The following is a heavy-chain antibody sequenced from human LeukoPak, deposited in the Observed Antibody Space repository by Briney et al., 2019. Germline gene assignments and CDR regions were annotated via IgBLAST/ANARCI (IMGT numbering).Heavy chain of an antibody. CDR2: IRYDGSNK. CDR3: AKLYGSNYYYYYMDV. V-gene: IGHV3-30*02. D-gene: IGHD2-2*02. J-gene: IGHJ6*03. Sequence: GGSLRLSCAASGFTFSSYGMHWVRQAPGKGLEWVAFIRYDGSNKYYADSVKGRFTISRDNSKNTLYLQMNSLRAEDTAVYYCAKLYGSNYYYYYMDVWGKGTTVTISS. CDR1: GFTFSSYG.